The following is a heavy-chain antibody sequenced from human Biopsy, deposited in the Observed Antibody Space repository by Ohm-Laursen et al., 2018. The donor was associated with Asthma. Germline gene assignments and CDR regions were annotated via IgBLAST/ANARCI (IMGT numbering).Heavy chain of an antibody. CDR1: GYTFNSAG. D-gene: IGHD3-10*01. J-gene: IGHJ6*02. Sequence: ASVKVSCKTSGYTFNSAGITWVRQTPGQGLEWMGWISVYNGNTKVAQKLQDRVTMIKDTSTSTAYMELRSLRSDDTAVYFCARAVDYSHYYGIDVWGQGTTVTVS. CDR2: ISVYNGNT. CDR3: ARAVDYSHYYGIDV. V-gene: IGHV1-18*01.